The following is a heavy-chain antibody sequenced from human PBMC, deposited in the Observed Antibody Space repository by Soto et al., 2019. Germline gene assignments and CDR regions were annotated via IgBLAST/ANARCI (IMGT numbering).Heavy chain of an antibody. CDR3: ARGLPRGSYLGRGVYYGMDV. J-gene: IGHJ6*02. Sequence: SETLSLTCAVYGGSFSGYYWSWIRQPPGKGLEWIGEINHSGSTNYNPSLKSRVTISVDTSKNQFSLKLSSVTAADTAVYYCARGLPRGSYLGRGVYYGMDVWGQGTTVTVSS. CDR1: GGSFSGYY. D-gene: IGHD1-26*01. CDR2: INHSGST. V-gene: IGHV4-34*01.